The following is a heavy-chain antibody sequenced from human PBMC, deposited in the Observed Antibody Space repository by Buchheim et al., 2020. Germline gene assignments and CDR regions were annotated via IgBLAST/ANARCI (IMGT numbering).Heavy chain of an antibody. J-gene: IGHJ6*03. CDR1: GFTFSSYG. Sequence: VQLVESGGGVVQPGRSLRLSCAASGFTFSSYGMHWVRQAPGKGLEWVAVIWYDGSNEYYADSVKGRFTISRDTSQNTLYLQMNSLRAEDTAVYYCARSLHYYYYMDVGGKGTT. CDR3: ARSLHYYYYMDV. V-gene: IGHV3-33*01. CDR2: IWYDGSNE.